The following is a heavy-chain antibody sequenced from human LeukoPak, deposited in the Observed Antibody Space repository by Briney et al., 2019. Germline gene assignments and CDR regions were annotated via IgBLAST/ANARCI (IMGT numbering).Heavy chain of an antibody. Sequence: PGGSLRLSCAASGFTFSTYAMHWVRQAPGKGLEWVAVISYDGSNKYYADSVKGRFTISRDNSKNTLYLQMNSLRAEDTAVYYCARGTTGTTRYYYYMDVWGKGTTVTVSS. J-gene: IGHJ6*03. CDR3: ARGTTGTTRYYYYMDV. D-gene: IGHD1-1*01. CDR1: GFTFSTYA. CDR2: ISYDGSNK. V-gene: IGHV3-30*04.